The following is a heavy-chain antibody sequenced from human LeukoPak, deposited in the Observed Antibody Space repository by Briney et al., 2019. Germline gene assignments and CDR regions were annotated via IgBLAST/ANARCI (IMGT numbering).Heavy chain of an antibody. CDR3: ARYLRYYDNMGGVGY. J-gene: IGHJ4*02. V-gene: IGHV3-7*01. D-gene: IGHD3-9*01. CDR1: GFTFSSYW. CDR2: IKQDGSEK. Sequence: GGSLRLSXAASGFTFSSYWMSWVRQAPGRGLEWVANIKQDGSEKYYVDSVKGRFTISRDNAKNSLYLQMNSLRAEDTAVYYCARYLRYYDNMGGVGYWGQGTLVTVSS.